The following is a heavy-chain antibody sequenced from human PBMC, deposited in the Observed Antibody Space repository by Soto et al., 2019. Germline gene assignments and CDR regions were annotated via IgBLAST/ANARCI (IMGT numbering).Heavy chain of an antibody. CDR2: VYYTETT. J-gene: IGHJ5*02. CDR3: ARQRVLSTNMFITSFDP. Sequence: PSETLSLTCSLSGGSINSSDHFWGWNRQTPGEGLEWIGSVYYTETTYYNPSLKSPVTISVETSRNTFSLKVNSVTAADTGIYYCARQRVLSTNMFITSFDPWGQGTLVTVSS. CDR1: GGSINSSDHF. V-gene: IGHV4-39*01. D-gene: IGHD3-10*02.